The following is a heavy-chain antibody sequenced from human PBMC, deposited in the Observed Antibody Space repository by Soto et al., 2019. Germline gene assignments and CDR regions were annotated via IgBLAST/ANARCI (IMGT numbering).Heavy chain of an antibody. Sequence: GGSLRLSCAASGFTFSNYWMSWVRQAPGKGLEWVANIQQDGSEKSYVDSVKGRFTISRDNAKNSLFLQMNSLRAEDTAVYYCARMRGYCYFDSWGQGTLVTVSS. CDR2: IQQDGSEK. CDR1: GFTFSNYW. V-gene: IGHV3-7*05. J-gene: IGHJ4*02. CDR3: ARMRGYCYFDS. D-gene: IGHD3-22*01.